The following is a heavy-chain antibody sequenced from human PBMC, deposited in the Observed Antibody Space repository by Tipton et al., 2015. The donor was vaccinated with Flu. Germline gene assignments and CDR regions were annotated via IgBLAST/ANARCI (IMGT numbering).Heavy chain of an antibody. Sequence: LSLTCAVSGDSIRNDYFWGWIRQPPGKGLEWVSSIGTTSSYVYYADSVKGRFTISRDNAKNSLYLQMNSLRAEDTAVYYCARDRGDSSGRIHWFDPWGQGTLVTVSS. D-gene: IGHD3-22*01. CDR2: IGTTSSYV. V-gene: IGHV3-21*01. J-gene: IGHJ5*02. CDR3: ARDRGDSSGRIHWFDP. CDR1: GDSIRNDY.